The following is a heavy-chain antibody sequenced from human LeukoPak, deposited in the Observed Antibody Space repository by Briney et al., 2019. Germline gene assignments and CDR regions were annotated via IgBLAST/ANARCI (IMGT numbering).Heavy chain of an antibody. CDR2: IYSGGTT. CDR3: ARDADYGGSPDAFDV. CDR1: GFTFSSNH. D-gene: IGHD4-23*01. V-gene: IGHV3-53*01. J-gene: IGHJ3*01. Sequence: GGSLRLSCAASGFTFSSNHMSWVRQAPGKGLEWVSIIYSGGTTYYADSVKGRFTISRDNSKNSLYLQMNSLRAEDTAVYYCARDADYGGSPDAFDVWGRGTIVPVSS.